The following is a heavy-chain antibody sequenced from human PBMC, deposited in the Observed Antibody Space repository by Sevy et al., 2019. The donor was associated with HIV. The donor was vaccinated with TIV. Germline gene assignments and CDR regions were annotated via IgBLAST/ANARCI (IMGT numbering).Heavy chain of an antibody. CDR3: ARDQAESSSTGGLDS. CDR1: GASVSSGSFF. CDR2: IYYSGST. D-gene: IGHD6-6*01. J-gene: IGHJ4*02. V-gene: IGHV4-61*01. Sequence: SQTLSLTCSVSGASVSSGSFFWTWIRQAPGKGLEWIGYIYYSGSTNYNPSLKSRVTFSVDTSKNQFSLKLRSVTAADTAVYYCARDQAESSSTGGLDSWGPGALVTVSS.